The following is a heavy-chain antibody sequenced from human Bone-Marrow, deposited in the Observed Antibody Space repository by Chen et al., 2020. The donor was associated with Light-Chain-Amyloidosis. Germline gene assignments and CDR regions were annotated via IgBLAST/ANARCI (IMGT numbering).Heavy chain of an antibody. CDR3: VYDSHREAAFDI. CDR2: INTDGSTT. CDR1: GFLFSSYW. V-gene: IGHV3-74*02. D-gene: IGHD3-22*01. J-gene: IGHJ3*02. Sequence: EVQLVESGGGLVQPGGCLRLSCAASGFLFSSYWMHWVRQAPGKGLVWVSRINTDGSTTTYADSVRGRFTISRDNAKNTLFLQMSSLRAEDTAIYYCVYDSHREAAFDIWGQGTMVTVSS.